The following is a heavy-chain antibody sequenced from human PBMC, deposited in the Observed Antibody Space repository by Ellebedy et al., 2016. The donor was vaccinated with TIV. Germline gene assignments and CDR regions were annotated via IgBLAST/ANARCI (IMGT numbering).Heavy chain of an antibody. CDR1: GYIFTDYY. Sequence: AASVKVSCKASGYIFTDYYMHWVRQAPGQGLEWMGIINPIGGSTIYAQKFQGRVTMTRDTSTSTVYMELTSLTSDDTAVYYCAMGLHIVTGYFDYWGQGSLVTVSS. V-gene: IGHV1-46*01. CDR3: AMGLHIVTGYFDY. CDR2: INPIGGST. J-gene: IGHJ4*02. D-gene: IGHD2-21*01.